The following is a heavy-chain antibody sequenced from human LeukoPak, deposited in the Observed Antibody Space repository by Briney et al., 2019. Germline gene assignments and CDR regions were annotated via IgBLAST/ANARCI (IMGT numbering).Heavy chain of an antibody. CDR1: GGSISSSSYY. J-gene: IGHJ5*02. Sequence: SETLSLTCTVSGGSISSSSYYWGWIRQPPGKGLEWIGSIYYSGSTYYNPSLKSRVTISVDTSKNQFSLKLSSVTATDTAVYYCARGKGYCSGGSCSNHNWFDPWGQGTLVTVSS. D-gene: IGHD2-15*01. V-gene: IGHV4-39*01. CDR2: IYYSGST. CDR3: ARGKGYCSGGSCSNHNWFDP.